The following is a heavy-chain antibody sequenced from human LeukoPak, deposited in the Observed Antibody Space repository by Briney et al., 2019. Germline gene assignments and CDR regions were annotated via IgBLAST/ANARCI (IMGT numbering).Heavy chain of an antibody. D-gene: IGHD3-10*01. V-gene: IGHV1-2*02. CDR3: ARGRSDYYLDS. J-gene: IGHJ4*02. CDR2: IYPDSGGT. CDR1: GYTFTDYY. Sequence: ASVKVSCKASGYTFTDYYMHWVRQAPGHGLEWMGWIYPDSGGTNYAQKFQGRVTMTRDTSISTAYMGLSRLTPDDTAVYYCARGRSDYYLDSWGQGTLVTVSS.